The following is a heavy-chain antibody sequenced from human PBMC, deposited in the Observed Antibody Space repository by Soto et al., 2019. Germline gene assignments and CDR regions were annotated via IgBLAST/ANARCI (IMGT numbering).Heavy chain of an antibody. CDR3: AKDWESSGHYYYYYMDV. J-gene: IGHJ6*03. CDR2: ISYDGSNK. D-gene: IGHD3-16*02. Sequence: GGSLRLSCAASGFTFSSYGMHWVRQAPGKGLEWVAVISYDGSNKYYADSVKGRFTISRDNSKNTLYLQMNSLRAEDTAVYYCAKDWESSGHYYYYYMDVWGKGTTVTVSS. V-gene: IGHV3-30*18. CDR1: GFTFSSYG.